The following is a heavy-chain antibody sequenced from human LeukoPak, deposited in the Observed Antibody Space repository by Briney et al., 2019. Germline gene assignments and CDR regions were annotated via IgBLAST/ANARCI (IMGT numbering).Heavy chain of an antibody. CDR2: VFHSGST. J-gene: IGHJ4*02. Sequence: PSGTLSLTCSVSGDSISSNEWWRWVRQPPGKGLEWIGEVFHSGSTNYNPSLKSRVTISIDKSKNQFSLEVTSVTAADTAIYYCARDLAVAGTNYFDFWGQGVLVTVSS. CDR1: GDSISSNEW. D-gene: IGHD6-19*01. CDR3: ARDLAVAGTNYFDF. V-gene: IGHV4-4*02.